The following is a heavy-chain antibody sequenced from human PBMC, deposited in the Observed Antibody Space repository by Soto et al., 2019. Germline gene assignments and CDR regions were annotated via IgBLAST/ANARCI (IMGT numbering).Heavy chain of an antibody. V-gene: IGHV4-34*01. D-gene: IGHD6-6*01. Sequence: LSLTCAISGGSFSVYYWTWIRQSPGKGLEWIGEIDHSGSSNSNPSLKSRVTTSVDTSKNQFSLEMTSMTAADTALYYCARGTYMGPRPDDYYGMDVWGQGTTVTVSS. CDR3: ARGTYMGPRPDDYYGMDV. CDR1: GGSFSVYY. J-gene: IGHJ6*02. CDR2: IDHSGSS.